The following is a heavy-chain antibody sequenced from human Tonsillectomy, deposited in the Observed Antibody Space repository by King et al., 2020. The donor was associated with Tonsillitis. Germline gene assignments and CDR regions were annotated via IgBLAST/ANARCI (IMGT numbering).Heavy chain of an antibody. V-gene: IGHV1-2*02. CDR1: GYTFTGYY. D-gene: IGHD3-22*01. CDR3: ARSGGGYYYDSSGFAFDI. Sequence: QLVQSGAEVKKPGASVKVSCKASGYTFTGYYMHWVRQVPGQGLELMGWINPNSGATNYAQKFQGRVTMTRDTSISTAYMELSRRRSDDTAVYYCARSGGGYYYDSSGFAFDIWGQGTMVTVSS. J-gene: IGHJ3*02. CDR2: INPNSGAT.